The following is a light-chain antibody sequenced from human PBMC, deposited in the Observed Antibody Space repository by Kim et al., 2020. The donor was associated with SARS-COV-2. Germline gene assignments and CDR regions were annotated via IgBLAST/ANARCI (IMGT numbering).Light chain of an antibody. CDR3: QAWDSSTVV. CDR2: QDS. Sequence: ESHEQTASITCSGDKLGDKYACWYQQKPGQSPVLVIYQDSKRPSGIPERFSGSNSGSTATLTISGTQAMDEADYYCQAWDSSTVVFGGGTQLTVL. J-gene: IGLJ2*01. V-gene: IGLV3-1*01. CDR1: KLGDKY.